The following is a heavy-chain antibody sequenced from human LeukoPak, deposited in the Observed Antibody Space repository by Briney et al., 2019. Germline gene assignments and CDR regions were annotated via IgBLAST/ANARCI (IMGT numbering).Heavy chain of an antibody. J-gene: IGHJ4*02. Sequence: ASVKVSCKASGYTFTGYYMHWVRQAPGQGLEWMGWISAYNGNTNYAQKLQGRVTMTTDTSTSTAYMELRSLRSDDTAVYYCARDEQIRGWYNADYWGQGTLVTVSS. CDR2: ISAYNGNT. D-gene: IGHD6-19*01. CDR3: ARDEQIRGWYNADY. CDR1: GYTFTGYY. V-gene: IGHV1-18*04.